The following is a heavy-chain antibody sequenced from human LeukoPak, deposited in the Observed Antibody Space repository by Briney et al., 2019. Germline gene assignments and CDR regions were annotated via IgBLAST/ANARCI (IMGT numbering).Heavy chain of an antibody. CDR2: INHSGST. CDR3: ARGTGGPYYYDSSGYPHYDAFDI. V-gene: IGHV4-34*01. D-gene: IGHD3-22*01. J-gene: IGHJ3*02. Sequence: SETLSLTCAVYGGSFSGYYWSWIRQPPGKGLEWIGEINHSGSTNYNPSLKSRVTISVDTSKNQFSLKLSSVTAADTAVYYCARGTGGPYYYDSSGYPHYDAFDIWGQGTMVTVSS. CDR1: GGSFSGYY.